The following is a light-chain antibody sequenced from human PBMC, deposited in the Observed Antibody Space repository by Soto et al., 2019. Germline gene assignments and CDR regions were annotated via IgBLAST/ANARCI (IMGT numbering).Light chain of an antibody. V-gene: IGKV3-11*01. CDR2: DAS. CDR3: QQRSNWPIT. CDR1: QSVSSY. Sequence: EVGLTQSPATQSLSPGERATLSCRASQSVSSYLAWYQQKPGQAPRLLIYDASNRATGIPARFSGSGSGTDFTLTISSLEPEDFAVYYCQQRSNWPITFGPGTRVDIK. J-gene: IGKJ3*01.